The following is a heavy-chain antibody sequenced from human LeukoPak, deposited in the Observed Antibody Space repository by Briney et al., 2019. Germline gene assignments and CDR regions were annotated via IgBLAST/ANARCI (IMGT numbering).Heavy chain of an antibody. V-gene: IGHV3-7*01. J-gene: IGHJ4*02. CDR2: IKQDGSEK. Sequence: GGSLRLSCAASGFTLNIYWMSWVRQAPGKELEWVANIKQDGSEKNYVDSVKGRFTISRDNAKNSLYLQMNSLRAEDTAVYYCARDGRPGYSSGFDYWGQGTLVTVSS. CDR3: ARDGRPGYSSGFDY. D-gene: IGHD5-18*01. CDR1: GFTLNIYW.